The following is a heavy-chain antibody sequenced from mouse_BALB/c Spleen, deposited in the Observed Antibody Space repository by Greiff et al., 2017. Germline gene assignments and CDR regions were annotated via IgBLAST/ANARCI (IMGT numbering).Heavy chain of an antibody. J-gene: IGHJ1*01. D-gene: IGHD1-1*01. CDR3: AREITTVVEGYWYFDV. Sequence: VQLQESGPGLVAPSQSLSITCTVSGFSLTSYGVHWVRQPPGKGLEWLGVIWAGGSTNYNSALMSRLSISKDNSKSQVFLKMNSLQTDDTAMYYCAREITTVVEGYWYFDVWGAGTTVTVSS. V-gene: IGHV2-9*02. CDR2: IWAGGST. CDR1: GFSLTSYG.